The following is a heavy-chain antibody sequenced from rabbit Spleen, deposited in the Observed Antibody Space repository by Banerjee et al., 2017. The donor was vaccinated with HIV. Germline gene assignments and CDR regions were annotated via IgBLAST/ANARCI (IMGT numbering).Heavy chain of an antibody. CDR1: GFDFSNYNF. CDR3: ARQGATGVEFNL. Sequence: LVEYGGDLVQPGASLTLTCTASGFDFSNYNFMCWVRQAPGKGLEWIACIDTGSRDFTYYASWAKGRFTISKTSSTTVTLQMTSLTVADTATYFCARQGATGVEFNLWGQGTLVTVS. J-gene: IGHJ4*01. CDR2: IDTGSRDFT. D-gene: IGHD7-1*01. V-gene: IGHV1S40*01.